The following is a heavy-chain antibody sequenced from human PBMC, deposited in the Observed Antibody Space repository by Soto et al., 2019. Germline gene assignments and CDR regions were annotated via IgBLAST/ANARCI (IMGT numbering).Heavy chain of an antibody. CDR2: IWYDGSNK. J-gene: IGHJ6*02. CDR3: ARDLVVPAATSYYYYYGMDV. D-gene: IGHD2-2*01. CDR1: GFTFSSYG. Sequence: PGGSLRLSCAASGFTFSSYGMHWVRQAPGTGLEWVAVIWYDGSNKYYADSVKGRFTISRDNSKNTLYLQMNSLRAEDTAVYYCARDLVVPAATSYYYYYGMDVWGHGTTVTVSS. V-gene: IGHV3-33*01.